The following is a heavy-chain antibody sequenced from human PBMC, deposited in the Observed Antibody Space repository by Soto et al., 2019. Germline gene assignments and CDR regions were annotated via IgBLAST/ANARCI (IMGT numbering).Heavy chain of an antibody. CDR3: AKDIGPLDYDYICGRYKGSAYLDV. V-gene: IGHV3-9*01. CDR2: ISWNSGSI. Sequence: EVQLVESGGGLVQPGRSLRLSCAASGFTFDDYAMHWVRQAPGKGLEWVSGISWNSGSIGYADSVKGRFTISRDNAKNALYLQMNSLRAEDTALYYCAKDIGPLDYDYICGRYKGSAYLDVWGKGTTVTVSS. CDR1: GFTFDDYA. D-gene: IGHD3-16*01. J-gene: IGHJ6*03.